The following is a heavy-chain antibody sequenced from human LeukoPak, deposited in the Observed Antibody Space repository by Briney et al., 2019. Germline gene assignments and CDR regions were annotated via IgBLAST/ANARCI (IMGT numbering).Heavy chain of an antibody. J-gene: IGHJ6*02. V-gene: IGHV1-8*01. CDR2: MNPNSGNT. CDR3: ARAGLVGWYYYYYGMDV. CDR1: GYTFTSYG. Sequence: ASVKVSCKASGYTFTSYGINWVRQATGQGLEWMGWMNPNSGNTGYAQKFQGRVTMTRNTSISTAYMELSSLRSEDTAVYYCARAGLVGWYYYYYGMDVWGQGTTVTVSS. D-gene: IGHD6-19*01.